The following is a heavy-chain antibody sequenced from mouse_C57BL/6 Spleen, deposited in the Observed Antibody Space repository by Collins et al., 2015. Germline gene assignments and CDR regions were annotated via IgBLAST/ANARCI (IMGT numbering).Heavy chain of an antibody. CDR3: ARLRDYFDY. D-gene: IGHD1-1*01. CDR1: GFTFTDYY. CDR2: IRNKANGYTT. J-gene: IGHJ2*01. Sequence: EVKLVESGGGLVQPGGSLSLSCAASGFTFTDYYMTWVRQPPGKALEWLGFIRNKANGYTTEYSASVKGRFTISRDNSQSILYLQMNALRAEDSATYYCARLRDYFDYWGQGTTLTVSS. V-gene: IGHV7-3*01.